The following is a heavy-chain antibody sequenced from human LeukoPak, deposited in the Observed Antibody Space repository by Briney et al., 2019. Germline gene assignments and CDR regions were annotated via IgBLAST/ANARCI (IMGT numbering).Heavy chain of an antibody. J-gene: IGHJ4*02. V-gene: IGHV1-69*04. CDR3: ARGGDGSGWADLDY. D-gene: IGHD6-19*01. CDR1: GGTFSSYA. Sequence: WASVKVSCKASGGTFSSYAISWVRQAPGQGLEWMGRIIPILGIANYAQKFQGRVTITADKSTSTAYMELSSLRSEDTAVYYCARGGDGSGWADLDYWGQGTLVTVSS. CDR2: IIPILGIA.